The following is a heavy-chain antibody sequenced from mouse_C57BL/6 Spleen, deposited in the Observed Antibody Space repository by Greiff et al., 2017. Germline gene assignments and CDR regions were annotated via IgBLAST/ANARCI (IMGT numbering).Heavy chain of an antibody. CDR3: ARTVYYSNFDYYAMDY. CDR2: IYPGDGDT. J-gene: IGHJ4*01. D-gene: IGHD2-5*01. CDR1: GYAFSSSW. Sequence: VKLQESGPELVKPGASVKISCKASGYAFSSSWMNWVKQRPGKGLEWIGRIYPGDGDTNYNGKFKGKATLTADKSSSTAYMQLSSLTSEESAVYFCARTVYYSNFDYYAMDYWGQGTSVTVSS. V-gene: IGHV1-82*01.